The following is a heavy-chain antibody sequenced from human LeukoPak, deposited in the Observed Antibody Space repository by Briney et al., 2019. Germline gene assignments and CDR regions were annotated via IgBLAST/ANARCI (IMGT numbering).Heavy chain of an antibody. CDR1: GGTYIYFA. CDR2: IIPLFGSS. CDR3: ARNHNYTDHYNHMDV. D-gene: IGHD3-3*01. Sequence: SVKVSCKASGGTYIYFAINWVRQAPGQGLEWMGGIIPLFGSSNYTHKFKGRVTFTADKSTNTVYMHLSSLRFEDTAVYYCARNHNYTDHYNHMDVWGRGTAITVSS. V-gene: IGHV1-69*06. J-gene: IGHJ6*03.